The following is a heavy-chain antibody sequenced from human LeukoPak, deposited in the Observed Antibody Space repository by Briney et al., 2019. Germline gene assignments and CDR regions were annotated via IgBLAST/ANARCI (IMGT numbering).Heavy chain of an antibody. CDR1: GGSISRYF. V-gene: IGHV4-59*01. J-gene: IGHJ5*02. CDR3: ARQPNGAAARPWWFDP. CDR2: FYYSGST. Sequence: HSETLPLTRTVCGGSISRYFWSWIRQPPGKGLEWIGYFYYSGSTNYNPSLKSRVTISVDTSKNQFSLRLSSVTAADTAVYYCARQPNGAAARPWWFDPWGQGTLVTVSS. D-gene: IGHD6-6*01.